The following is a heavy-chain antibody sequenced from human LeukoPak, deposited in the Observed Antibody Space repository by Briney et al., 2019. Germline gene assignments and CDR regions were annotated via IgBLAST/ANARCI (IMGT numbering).Heavy chain of an antibody. V-gene: IGHV1-69*05. CDR3: ARYGHYDILTGYNWFDP. Sequence: VASVKVSCKASGGTFSSYAISWVRQAPGQGLEWMGGIIPIFGTANYAQKFQGRVTITTDESTSTAYMELSSLRSEDTAVYYCARYGHYDILTGYNWFDPWGQGTLVTVSS. CDR2: IIPIFGTA. J-gene: IGHJ5*02. CDR1: GGTFSSYA. D-gene: IGHD3-9*01.